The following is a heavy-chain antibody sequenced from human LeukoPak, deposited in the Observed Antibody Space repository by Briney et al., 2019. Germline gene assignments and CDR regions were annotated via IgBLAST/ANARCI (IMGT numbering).Heavy chain of an antibody. CDR2: ISSSSSTI. V-gene: IGHV3-48*01. Sequence: GGSLRLSCAASGYTFSSYSMNWVRQAPGKGLEWVSYISSSSSTIYYADSVKGRFTIYRDNAKNSLYLQMNSLTAEDTAVYYCARGGVSIPLEPWGQGTLVTVSS. CDR3: ARGGVSIPLEP. CDR1: GYTFSSYS. J-gene: IGHJ5*02. D-gene: IGHD1-1*01.